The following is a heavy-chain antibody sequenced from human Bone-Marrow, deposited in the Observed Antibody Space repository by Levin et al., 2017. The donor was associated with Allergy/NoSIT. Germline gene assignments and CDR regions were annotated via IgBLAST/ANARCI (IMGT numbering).Heavy chain of an antibody. CDR2: INSDGSGT. D-gene: IGHD3-16*01. CDR1: GFTFSSYW. CDR3: ARDVYTFANTGAGEY. Sequence: GGSLRLSCTASGFTFSSYWMYWVRQPPGKGLVWVSRINSDGSGTGYADSVKGRFTVSRDNAKNTVYLQMSSLRAEDTAVYYCARDVYTFANTGAGEYWGQGILVTVSS. J-gene: IGHJ4*02. V-gene: IGHV3-74*01.